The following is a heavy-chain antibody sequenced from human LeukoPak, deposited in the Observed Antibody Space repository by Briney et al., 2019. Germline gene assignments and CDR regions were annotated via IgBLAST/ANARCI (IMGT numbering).Heavy chain of an antibody. J-gene: IGHJ5*02. V-gene: IGHV1-8*03. CDR2: MNPNSGNT. D-gene: IGHD3-3*01. Sequence: GASVKVSCKASGYTFTSYDINWVRQATGQGLEWMGWMNPNSGNTGYAQKFQGRATITRNTSISTAYMELSSLRSEDTAVYYCARNYDFDWFDPWGQGTLVTVSS. CDR3: ARNYDFDWFDP. CDR1: GYTFTSYD.